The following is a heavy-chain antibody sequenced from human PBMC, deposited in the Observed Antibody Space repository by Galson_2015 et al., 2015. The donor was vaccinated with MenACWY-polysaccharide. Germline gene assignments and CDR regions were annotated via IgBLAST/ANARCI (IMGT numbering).Heavy chain of an antibody. J-gene: IGHJ4*02. CDR2: INQPGRDK. CDR3: ARPSSGGSYYND. D-gene: IGHD2-15*01. CDR1: GFSFSTYW. Sequence: SLRLSCAASGFSFSTYWMSWVRQAPGKGLEWVANINQPGRDKYYVDSVRGRFTISRDNAKNSVYLQMDSLRAEDMAVYYCARPSSGGSYYNDWGQGTLVTVSS. V-gene: IGHV3-7*01.